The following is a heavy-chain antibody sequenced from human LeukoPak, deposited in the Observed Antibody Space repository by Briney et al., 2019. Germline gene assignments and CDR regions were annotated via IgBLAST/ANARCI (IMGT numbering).Heavy chain of an antibody. D-gene: IGHD5-12*01. CDR1: GFTFSDYG. Sequence: GGSLRLSCAAAGFTFSDYGMNWVRQAPGKGLEWVSGISGSGISTYYADSVKGRFTISRDNSKNTLYLQMNSLRAEDTAVYYCAKSPTVVIVATPFDYWGQGTLVTVSS. V-gene: IGHV3-23*01. CDR2: ISGSGIST. J-gene: IGHJ4*02. CDR3: AKSPTVVIVATPFDY.